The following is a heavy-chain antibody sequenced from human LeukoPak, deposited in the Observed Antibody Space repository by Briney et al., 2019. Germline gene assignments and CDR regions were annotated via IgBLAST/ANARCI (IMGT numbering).Heavy chain of an antibody. CDR1: GFTFSNYW. J-gene: IGHJ4*02. CDR2: IKSKTHGGTT. D-gene: IGHD3-9*01. V-gene: IGHV3-15*01. CDR3: TTWNYDILTGYSI. Sequence: PGGSLRLSCAASGFTFSNYWMSWVRQAPGKGLEWVGRIKSKTHGGTTDYAAAVKGRFTISRDDSKSTLYLQMNSLKTEDTALYYCTTWNYDILTGYSIWGQGTLVTVS.